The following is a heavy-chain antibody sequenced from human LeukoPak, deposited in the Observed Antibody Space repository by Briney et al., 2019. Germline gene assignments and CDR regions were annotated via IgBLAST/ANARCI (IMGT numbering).Heavy chain of an antibody. CDR1: GGSIGSSSYY. V-gene: IGHV4-39*07. CDR2: IYYSGST. J-gene: IGHJ4*02. CDR3: ASNYDFWSGYYRY. Sequence: SETLSLTCTVSGGSIGSSSYYWGWIRQPPGKGLEWIGSIYYSGSTYYNPSLKSRVTISVDTSKNQFSLKLSSVTAADTAVYYCASNYDFWSGYYRYWGQGTLVTVSS. D-gene: IGHD3-3*01.